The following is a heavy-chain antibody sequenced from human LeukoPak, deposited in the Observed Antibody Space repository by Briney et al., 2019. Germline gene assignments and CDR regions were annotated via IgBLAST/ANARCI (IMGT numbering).Heavy chain of an antibody. Sequence: GESLKISCQGSGYTFTSYWIGWVRQMPVKGLEWMGSIYPGDSDTKYSPSFQGQVTISVDKSANTAYLQWKSLKASDTAMYYCARGDVVRGVSWFDSWGQGALVTVSS. CDR2: IYPGDSDT. V-gene: IGHV5-51*01. CDR1: GYTFTSYW. D-gene: IGHD2-21*02. J-gene: IGHJ5*01. CDR3: ARGDVVRGVSWFDS.